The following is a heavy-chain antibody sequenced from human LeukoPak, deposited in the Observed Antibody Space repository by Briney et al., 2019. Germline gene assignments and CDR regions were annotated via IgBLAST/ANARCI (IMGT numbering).Heavy chain of an antibody. J-gene: IGHJ6*02. D-gene: IGHD3-10*01. CDR2: INHSGST. CDR1: GGSFSGYY. CDR3: ARSRVVRGGNKHYYYYGMDV. Sequence: KTSETLSLTCAVYGGSFSGYYWSWIRQPPGKGLEWIGEINHSGSTNYNPSLKSRVTISADTSKNQFSLKLSSVTAADTAVYYCARSRVVRGGNKHYYYYGMDVWGQGTTVTVSS. V-gene: IGHV4-34*01.